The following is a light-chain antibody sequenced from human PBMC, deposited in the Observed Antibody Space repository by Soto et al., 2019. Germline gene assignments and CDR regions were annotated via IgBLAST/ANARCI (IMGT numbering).Light chain of an antibody. Sequence: VLTQSPGTLSLSPGERATLSCRASQSVSSQLAWYQQKPGQAPRLLTYGASNRATGIPDRFSGSGSGTDFTLTISRLEPEDLAVYYCQHFSPSPITFGQGTRLEIK. J-gene: IGKJ5*01. CDR3: QHFSPSPIT. V-gene: IGKV3-20*01. CDR1: QSVSSQ. CDR2: GAS.